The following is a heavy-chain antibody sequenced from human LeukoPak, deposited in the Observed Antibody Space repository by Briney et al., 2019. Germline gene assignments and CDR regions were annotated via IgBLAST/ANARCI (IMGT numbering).Heavy chain of an antibody. CDR3: ARASFWESPISWFAP. CDR1: GYTFTSYY. D-gene: IGHD3-16*01. V-gene: IGHV1-46*01. CDR2: INPSGGST. Sequence: GASVKVSCKASGYTFTSYYMHWVRQAPGQGLEWMGIINPSGGSTSYAQKFQGRVTMTRDRSISTAYMELSRLTSDDTAVYYCARASFWESPISWFAPWGQGTLVTVSS. J-gene: IGHJ5*02.